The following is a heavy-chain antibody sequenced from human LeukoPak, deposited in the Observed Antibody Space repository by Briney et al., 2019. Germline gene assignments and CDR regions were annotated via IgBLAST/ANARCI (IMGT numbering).Heavy chain of an antibody. CDR2: IYYTGST. CDR3: ARRTYYDTLTGYNYWYFDL. V-gene: IGHV4-59*01. J-gene: IGHJ2*01. D-gene: IGHD3-9*01. Sequence: PSETLSLTCTVSGVSISDYYWSWVRQPPGKGLEWIGYIYYTGSTDYNPSLKSRVTMSLDTSKNQFSLNLRSVTATDMAVYYCARRTYYDTLTGYNYWYFDLWGRGTLVTVSS. CDR1: GVSISDYY.